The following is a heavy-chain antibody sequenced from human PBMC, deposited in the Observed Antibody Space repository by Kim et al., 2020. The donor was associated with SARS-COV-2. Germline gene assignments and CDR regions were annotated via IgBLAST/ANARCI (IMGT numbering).Heavy chain of an antibody. CDR3: ARRRGSGSYYYYYYGMDV. V-gene: IGHV4-34*01. CDR1: GGSFSGYY. D-gene: IGHD1-26*01. J-gene: IGHJ6*02. Sequence: SETLSLTCAVYGGSFSGYYWSWIRQPPGKGLEWIGEINHSGSTNYNPSLKSRVTISVDTSKNQFSLKLSSVTAADTAVYYCARRRGSGSYYYYYYGMDVWGQGTTVTVSS. CDR2: INHSGST.